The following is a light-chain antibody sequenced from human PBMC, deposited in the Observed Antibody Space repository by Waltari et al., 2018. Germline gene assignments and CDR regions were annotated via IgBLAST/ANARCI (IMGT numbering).Light chain of an antibody. V-gene: IGLV2-23*01. J-gene: IGLJ3*02. CDR1: RSDVGSYNL. Sequence: QSALTQPASVSGSPGQSLTISCTGTRSDVGSYNLVSWSQQHPGKAPKLMIYEGNKRPSGVSNRFSGSKSGNTASLTISGLQAEDEADYYCCSYAGSTTWVFGGGTKLTVL. CDR3: CSYAGSTTWV. CDR2: EGN.